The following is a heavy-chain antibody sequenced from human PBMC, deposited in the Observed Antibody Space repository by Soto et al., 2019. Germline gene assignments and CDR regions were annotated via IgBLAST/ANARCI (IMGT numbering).Heavy chain of an antibody. J-gene: IGHJ4*02. CDR3: ARQADYNILTGYFYYFDY. CDR1: GYSFTDYW. V-gene: IGHV5-51*01. Sequence: PRESLKISCKSSGYSFTDYWIGWVRQMPGKGLEWMGIIYPGDSDARYSPSFQGQVTISVDTSINTAFLRWNSLTASDTAMYYCARQADYNILTGYFYYFDYWGQGSLVTVSS. CDR2: IYPGDSDA. D-gene: IGHD3-9*01.